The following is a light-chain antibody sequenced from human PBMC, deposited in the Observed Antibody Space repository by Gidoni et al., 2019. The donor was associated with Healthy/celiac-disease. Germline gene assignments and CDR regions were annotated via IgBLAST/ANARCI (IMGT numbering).Light chain of an antibody. Sequence: DIVMTQSPDSLSVSLGERATINCKSGQSVLYSSNNKNYLAWYQQKQGQPPKLLIYWASTRESGVTDRFSGSGSGKDFTLTISSLQAEDVAVYYCQQYYSTPRTFGQGTKVEIK. CDR2: WAS. V-gene: IGKV4-1*01. CDR3: QQYYSTPRT. J-gene: IGKJ1*01. CDR1: QSVLYSSNNKNY.